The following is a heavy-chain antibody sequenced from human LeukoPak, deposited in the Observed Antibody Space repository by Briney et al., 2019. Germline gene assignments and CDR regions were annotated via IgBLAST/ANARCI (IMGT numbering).Heavy chain of an antibody. CDR3: AKDYYDSSGYYLDY. V-gene: IGHV3-9*01. D-gene: IGHD3-22*01. J-gene: IGHJ4*02. CDR2: ISWNSGSI. CDR1: GFTFDDYA. Sequence: GGSLRLSCAASGFTFDDYAMHWVRQAPGKGLEWVSGISWNSGSIGYADSVKGRFTISRDNAKNSLYLQMSSLRAEDTALYYCAKDYYDSSGYYLDYWGQGTLVTVSS.